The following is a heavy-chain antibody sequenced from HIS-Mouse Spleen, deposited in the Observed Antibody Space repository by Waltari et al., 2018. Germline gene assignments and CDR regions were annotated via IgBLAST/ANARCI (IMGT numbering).Heavy chain of an antibody. CDR2: ISYDGSNK. J-gene: IGHJ4*02. CDR3: AKASSGWLDY. CDR1: GFTFRSYC. V-gene: IGHV3-30*18. Sequence: QVQLVESGGGVVQPGRSLRLSCAASGFTFRSYCMHWVRQAPGKGLEWVAVISYDGSNKYYADSVKGRFSISRDNSKNTLYLQMNSLRAEDTAVYYCAKASSGWLDYWGQGTLVTVSS. D-gene: IGHD6-19*01.